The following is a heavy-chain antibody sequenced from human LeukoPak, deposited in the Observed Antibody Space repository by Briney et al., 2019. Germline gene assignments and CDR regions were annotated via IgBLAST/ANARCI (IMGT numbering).Heavy chain of an antibody. D-gene: IGHD3-3*01. J-gene: IGHJ3*02. CDR2: ISWNSGSI. Sequence: GGSLRLSCAASGFTFDDYAMHWVRQAPGKGLEWVSGISWNSGSIGYADSVKGRFTISRDNAKNSLYLQMNSLRAEDMALYYCAKDRLTIPLSAFDIWGQGTMVTVSS. V-gene: IGHV3-9*03. CDR1: GFTFDDYA. CDR3: AKDRLTIPLSAFDI.